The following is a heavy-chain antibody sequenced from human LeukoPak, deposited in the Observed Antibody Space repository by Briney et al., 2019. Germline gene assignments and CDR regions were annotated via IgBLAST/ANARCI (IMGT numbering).Heavy chain of an antibody. Sequence: PSETLSLTCTVSGASISGFYWSWIRQPPGRGLEWIGYIYYSGSTYYNPSLKSRVTISVDTSKNQFSLKLSSVTAADTAVYYCAKSSPHMGTNDYWGQGTLVTVSS. CDR3: AKSSPHMGTNDY. J-gene: IGHJ4*02. CDR2: IYYSGST. V-gene: IGHV4-59*04. D-gene: IGHD2-15*01. CDR1: GASISGFY.